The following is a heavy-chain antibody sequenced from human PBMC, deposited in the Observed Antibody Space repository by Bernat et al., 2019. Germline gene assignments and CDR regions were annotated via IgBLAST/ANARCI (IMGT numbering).Heavy chain of an antibody. V-gene: IGHV4-59*01. CDR3: ARGSGYSYDNYWFDP. CDR1: GGFISGYY. D-gene: IGHD5-18*01. CDR2: IYYSGTT. J-gene: IGHJ5*02. Sequence: QVQLQASGPGLVKPSETLSLTCTVSGGFISGYYWSWLRQPPGKGLEWIGYIYYSGTTNYNPSLKSRVTISVDTSKNQFSLKRSSVTAADTAVYYCARGSGYSYDNYWFDPWGQGTLVTVSS.